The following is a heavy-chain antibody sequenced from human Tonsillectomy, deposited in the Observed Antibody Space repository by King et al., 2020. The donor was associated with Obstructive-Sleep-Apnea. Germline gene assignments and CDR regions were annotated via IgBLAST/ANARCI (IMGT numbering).Heavy chain of an antibody. J-gene: IGHJ4*02. V-gene: IGHV1-2*02. CDR2: INPNSGGT. CDR3: ARDWGITGIEGDY. CDR1: GYTFTGYY. D-gene: IGHD1-20*01. Sequence: VQLVESGAEVKKPGASVKVSCKASGYTFTGYYMHWVRQAPGQGLEWMGWINPNSGGTNYAQKFQGRVSMTRDTFMSTAYLELSSLKNDDTAVYYCARDWGITGIEGDYWGQGTLVTVSS.